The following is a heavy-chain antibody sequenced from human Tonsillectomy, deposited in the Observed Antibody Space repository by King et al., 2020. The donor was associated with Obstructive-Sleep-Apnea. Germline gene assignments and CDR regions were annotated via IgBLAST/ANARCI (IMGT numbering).Heavy chain of an antibody. CDR1: GFTFSSYW. Sequence: VQLVESGGGLVQPGGSLRLSCAASGFTFSSYWMHWVRQAPGKGLVWVARINSDGSGTSYADSVKGRFTLSRDNAKNTLYLQMNGLRAEHTAVYYCARVPYDILTGYYSYYYYGMDVWGQGTTVTVSS. CDR2: INSDGSGT. J-gene: IGHJ6*02. D-gene: IGHD3-9*01. V-gene: IGHV3-74*01. CDR3: ARVPYDILTGYYSYYYYGMDV.